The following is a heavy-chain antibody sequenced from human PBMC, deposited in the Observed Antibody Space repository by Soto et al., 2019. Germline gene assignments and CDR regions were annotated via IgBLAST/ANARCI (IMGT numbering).Heavy chain of an antibody. CDR1: GFIFSDYD. CDR2: ISGSGLTI. J-gene: IGHJ5*02. D-gene: IGHD5-12*01. CDR3: ARGPYRNTYNWFDS. V-gene: IGHV3-48*03. Sequence: GGSLRLSCAASGFIFSDYDINWVRQAPGKGLEWVSYISGSGLTIYYADSVKGRFTISRDSAKNSLYLQMNSLGVEDTAVYYCARGPYRNTYNWFDSWGQGTLVTVSS.